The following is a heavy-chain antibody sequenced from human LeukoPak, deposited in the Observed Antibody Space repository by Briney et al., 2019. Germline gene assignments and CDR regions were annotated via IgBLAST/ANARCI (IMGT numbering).Heavy chain of an antibody. V-gene: IGHV1-2*02. CDR3: ARVLLRPLTSVGSVLGY. D-gene: IGHD2-15*01. CDR1: GYTFTGYY. CDR2: INPNSGGT. Sequence: ASVKVSCKASGYTFTGYYMHWVRQAPGQGLEWMGWINPNSGGTNYAQKFQGRVTMTRDTSISTAYMELSRLRSDDTAVYYCARVLLRPLTSVGSVLGYWGQGTLVTVSS. J-gene: IGHJ4*02.